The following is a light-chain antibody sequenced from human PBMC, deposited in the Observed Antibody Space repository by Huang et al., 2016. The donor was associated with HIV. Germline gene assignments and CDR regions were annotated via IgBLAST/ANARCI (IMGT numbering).Light chain of an antibody. V-gene: IGKV4-1*01. CDR1: QPVLNSSNNKNY. CDR2: WAS. Sequence: DIVMTQSPDSLSVSLGARATISCKSSQPVLNSSNNKNYFAWYQQKPGQPPNFLIFWASSREAGLPDRFSGSGSGTDCTLTINGLQPEDVAVYYCQQYYNTPRTFGPGTKVDI. CDR3: QQYYNTPRT. J-gene: IGKJ3*01.